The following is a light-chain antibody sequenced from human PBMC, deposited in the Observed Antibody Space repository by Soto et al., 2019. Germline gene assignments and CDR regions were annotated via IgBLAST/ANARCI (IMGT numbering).Light chain of an antibody. V-gene: IGKV3-15*01. Sequence: EIVMTQSPATLSVSPGGRATLSCRASQSISDTLAWYQQKPGQAPRLLIYGASRRATGFPARFSGSGSGTDFTLTISSLQSEDFAVYYCQQYGSSLWTFGQGTKVDIK. CDR3: QQYGSSLWT. J-gene: IGKJ1*01. CDR2: GAS. CDR1: QSISDT.